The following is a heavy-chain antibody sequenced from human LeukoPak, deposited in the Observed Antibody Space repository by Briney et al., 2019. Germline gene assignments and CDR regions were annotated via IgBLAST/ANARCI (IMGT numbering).Heavy chain of an antibody. CDR1: GGSISSSSYY. Sequence: SETLSLTCTVSGGSISSSSYYWGWIRQPPGKGLEWIGRIYYSGSTYYNPSLKSRVTISVDTSKNQFSLNMSSVTAADTAVYYCARLYYDSSGYYQICYFDYWGQGTLVTVSS. J-gene: IGHJ4*02. CDR2: IYYSGST. D-gene: IGHD3-22*01. V-gene: IGHV4-39*01. CDR3: ARLYYDSSGYYQICYFDY.